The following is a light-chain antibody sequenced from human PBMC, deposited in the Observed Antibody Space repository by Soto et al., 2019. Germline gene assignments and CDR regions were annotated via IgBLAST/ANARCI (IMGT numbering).Light chain of an antibody. Sequence: EIVLTQSPGTLSLSPGERATLSCRASQSVRSSHLAWYQQKPGRAPRLLIYGASSRATGIPDRFSGSGSGTDFTLTISKLGPEDFAVYHCQQYSSSPLSFGGGTKVDIK. CDR1: QSVRSSH. V-gene: IGKV3-20*01. J-gene: IGKJ4*01. CDR2: GAS. CDR3: QQYSSSPLS.